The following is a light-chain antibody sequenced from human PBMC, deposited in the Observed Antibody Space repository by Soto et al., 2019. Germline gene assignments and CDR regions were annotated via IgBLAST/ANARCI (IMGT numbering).Light chain of an antibody. CDR2: GAS. Sequence: EIVLTQSPGTLSLSPGERATLTCRASQSVSSTLAWYRQTPGQAPRLLIYGASSRANGIPARFSGSGSGTEFTLTISSLRPEDFAVYYCQQYNNWPLTFGQGTKVDIK. J-gene: IGKJ1*01. V-gene: IGKV3-15*01. CDR1: QSVSST. CDR3: QQYNNWPLT.